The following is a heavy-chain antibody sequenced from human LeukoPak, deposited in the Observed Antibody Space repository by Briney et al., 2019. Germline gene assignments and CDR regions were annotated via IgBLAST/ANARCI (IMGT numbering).Heavy chain of an antibody. CDR2: IYSSGTT. CDR3: ARDIVLPTAYWYFDL. V-gene: IGHV4-4*07. J-gene: IGHJ2*01. CDR1: GGFISSYY. D-gene: IGHD2-2*01. Sequence: SETLSLTCSVSGGFISSYYWSWIRQPAGKGLEWIGRIYSSGTTNYSPSLKSRVTMSVDTSKNQFSLRLSSVTAADTAVYFCARDIVLPTAYWYFDLWGRGTLVTVSS.